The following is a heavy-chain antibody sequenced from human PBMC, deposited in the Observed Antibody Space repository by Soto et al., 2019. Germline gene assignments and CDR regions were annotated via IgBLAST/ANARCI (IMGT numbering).Heavy chain of an antibody. V-gene: IGHV3-7*05. Sequence: EVQLVESGGGLVQPGGSLRLSCAASGFTFSDNWMSWVRQAPGKGLECVANIKTDGSEKYYVDPVQGGFTISIDNAKTSLYLQMNSLRAEDTAVYYCATSMGRGGNDYWGQGTLVAISS. CDR2: IKTDGSEK. CDR3: ATSMGRGGNDY. D-gene: IGHD3-10*01. CDR1: GFTFSDNW. J-gene: IGHJ4*02.